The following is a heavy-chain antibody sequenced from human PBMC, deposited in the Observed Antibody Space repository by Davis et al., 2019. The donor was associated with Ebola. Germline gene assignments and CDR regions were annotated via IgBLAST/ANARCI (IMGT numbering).Heavy chain of an antibody. J-gene: IGHJ6*02. CDR2: RKQDGSEK. V-gene: IGHV3-7*03. Sequence: PGGSLRPSCAASGFTFSSYWMSWFRQAPGKGLEGVANRKQDGSEKYYVDSVKGRFTISRDNAKNSLYLKMRSLRAEDTAVDYCARDKVFRVVIVKRSRLLYSDGMDVWGQGTTVTVSS. CDR3: ARDKVFRVVIVKRSRLLYSDGMDV. CDR1: GFTFSSYW. D-gene: IGHD3-3*01.